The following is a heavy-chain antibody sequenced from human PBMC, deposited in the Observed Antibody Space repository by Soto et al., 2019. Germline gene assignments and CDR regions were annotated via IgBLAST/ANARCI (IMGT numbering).Heavy chain of an antibody. CDR1: GDSVTISDYY. Sequence: QLQLQESGPGLVKPSETLSLTCTVSGDSVTISDYYWVWIRQPPGKGLEWIGSIHYSGSTYYNPSLKRRVTISGDTSKKQFSLKLTSVTAADAAVYYCAAHDSGGYYAEYWGQGTLVTVSA. D-gene: IGHD3-22*01. CDR3: AAHDSGGYYAEY. J-gene: IGHJ4*02. V-gene: IGHV4-39*01. CDR2: IHYSGST.